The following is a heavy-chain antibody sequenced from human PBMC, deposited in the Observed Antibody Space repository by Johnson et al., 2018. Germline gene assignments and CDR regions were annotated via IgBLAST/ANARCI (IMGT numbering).Heavy chain of an antibody. CDR1: GDSVSSNSAA. CDR2: TYYRSKWYN. D-gene: IGHD3-10*01. J-gene: IGHJ6*03. Sequence: QVQLQQSGPGLVKPSQTLSLTCAISGDSVSSNSAAWNWIRQSPSRGLEWLGRTYYRSKWYNDYAVSVKRRITINPDTSKNQFSLQLNSVTPEDTAVYYCARELLWFGARYYVYYMDVWGKGTTVTVSS. CDR3: ARELLWFGARYYVYYMDV. V-gene: IGHV6-1*01.